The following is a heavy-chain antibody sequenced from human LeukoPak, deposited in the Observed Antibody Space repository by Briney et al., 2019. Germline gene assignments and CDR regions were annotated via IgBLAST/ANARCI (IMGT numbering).Heavy chain of an antibody. CDR1: GFTFSSYD. D-gene: IGHD3-10*01. V-gene: IGHV3-30*02. Sequence: PGGSPRLSCAASGFTFSSYDMHWVRQAPGKGLEWVAFIRYDGSNKYYADSVKGRFTISRDNSKNTLYLQMNSLRAEDTAVYYCAKIGYSGSGVGYYMDVWGKGTTVTISS. J-gene: IGHJ6*03. CDR2: IRYDGSNK. CDR3: AKIGYSGSGVGYYMDV.